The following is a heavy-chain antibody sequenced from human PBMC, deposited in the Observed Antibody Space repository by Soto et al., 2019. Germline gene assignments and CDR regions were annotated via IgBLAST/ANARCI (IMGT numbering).Heavy chain of an antibody. CDR3: AIFLGQQLIDY. Sequence: GVSLKISCKGSGYSFTGYWIGWVRQMPGKGLEWMGMIYPSDSDTRYSPSFQGQVTISADNSISTTYLQWSSLKASDTAMYYCAIFLGQQLIDYWGQGTLVTVSS. CDR1: GYSFTGYW. D-gene: IGHD6-13*01. V-gene: IGHV5-51*01. J-gene: IGHJ4*02. CDR2: IYPSDSDT.